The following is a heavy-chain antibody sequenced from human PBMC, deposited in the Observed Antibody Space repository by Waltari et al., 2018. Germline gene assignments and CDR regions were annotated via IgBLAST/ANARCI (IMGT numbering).Heavy chain of an antibody. J-gene: IGHJ4*02. V-gene: IGHV3-30*01. D-gene: IGHD6-19*01. CDR3: ARGLAGTARSERFDY. CDR2: ISYDGSNK. CDR1: GFTFSSYA. Sequence: QVQLVESGGGVVQPGRSLRLSCAASGFTFSSYAMHCVRKPPGKGLEWVAVISYDGSNKYYADSVKGRFTISRDNSKNTLYLQMNSLRAEDTAVYYCARGLAGTARSERFDYWGQGTLVTVSS.